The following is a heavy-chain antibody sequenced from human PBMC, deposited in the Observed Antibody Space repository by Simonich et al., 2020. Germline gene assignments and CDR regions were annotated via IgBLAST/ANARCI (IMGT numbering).Heavy chain of an antibody. D-gene: IGHD7-27*01. Sequence: EVQLVESGGGLVQPGGSLRLSCAASGFTFSSYWMSWVRKAPGKGLEGVANIKQDGSEKHYVDSVKGRFTTSRDNAKNSLYLQMNSLRAEDTAVYYCARDGLGTAYYYYMDVWGKGTTVTVSS. CDR2: IKQDGSEK. CDR3: ARDGLGTAYYYYMDV. J-gene: IGHJ6*03. V-gene: IGHV3-7*01. CDR1: GFTFSSYW.